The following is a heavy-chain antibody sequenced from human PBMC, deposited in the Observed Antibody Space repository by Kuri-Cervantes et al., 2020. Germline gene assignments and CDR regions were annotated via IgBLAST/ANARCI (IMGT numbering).Heavy chain of an antibody. D-gene: IGHD6-19*01. CDR3: ARGQWRALADFDY. V-gene: IGHV1-8*01. CDR1: GYTFTSYD. Sequence: ASVKVSCKASGYTFTSYDINWVRQATGQGLEWMGWMNPNSGNTGYAQRFQGRVTMTRNTSISTAYMELSSLRSEDTAVYYCARGQWRALADFDYWGQGTLVTVSS. CDR2: MNPNSGNT. J-gene: IGHJ4*02.